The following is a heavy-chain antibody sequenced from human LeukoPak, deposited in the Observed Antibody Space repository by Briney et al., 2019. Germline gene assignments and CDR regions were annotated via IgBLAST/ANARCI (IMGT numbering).Heavy chain of an antibody. D-gene: IGHD4-23*01. V-gene: IGHV4-4*02. J-gene: IGHJ4*02. CDR3: ARNGGNSDYDY. CDR2: IYYSGAT. Sequence: SETLSLTCAVSGVSISSSSSICWTWVRQPPGKGLEWIGEIYYSGATNYNPSLKSRVTMLLDKSKNQFSLKLNSVTAADTAVYYCARNGGNSDYDYWGQGTLVTVSA. CDR1: GVSISSSSSIC.